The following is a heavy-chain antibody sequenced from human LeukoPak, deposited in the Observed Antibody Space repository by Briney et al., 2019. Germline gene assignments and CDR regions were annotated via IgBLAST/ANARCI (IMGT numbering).Heavy chain of an antibody. J-gene: IGHJ4*02. V-gene: IGHV3-23*01. CDR2: IFPSGGEI. D-gene: IGHD6-19*01. CDR1: GFTFSTFS. CDR3: AKDLLGYSSGWYFDY. Sequence: PGGSLRLSCAASGFTFSTFSMIWVRQPPGKGLEWVSIIFPSGGEIHYAAPVKGRFTISRDNSKNTLYLQMTSLRAEDTAVYYCAKDLLGYSSGWYFDYWGQGTLVTVSS.